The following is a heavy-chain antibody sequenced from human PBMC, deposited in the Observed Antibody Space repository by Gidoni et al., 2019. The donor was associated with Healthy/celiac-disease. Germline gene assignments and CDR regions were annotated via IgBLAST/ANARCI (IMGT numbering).Heavy chain of an antibody. CDR2: IIPIFGTA. D-gene: IGHD3-22*01. Sequence: QVQLVQSGAEVKKPGTSGKVSCKASGCTFSSYAISWVRQAPGQRLEWMGGIIPIFGTANYAQKFQGRVTITADESTSTAYMELSSLRSEDTAVYYCARAGDSSGYYHREGAFDIWGQGTMVTVSS. CDR3: ARAGDSSGYYHREGAFDI. CDR1: GCTFSSYA. V-gene: IGHV1-69*01. J-gene: IGHJ3*02.